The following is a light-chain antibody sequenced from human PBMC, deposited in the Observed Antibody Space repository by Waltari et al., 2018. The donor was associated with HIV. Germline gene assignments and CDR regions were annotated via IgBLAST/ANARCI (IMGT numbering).Light chain of an antibody. CDR2: GAS. Sequence: EVVLTQSPGTLSLSPGERVTVSCRASQTVSSKYFAWYQQIPGQAPRLLIYGASSRATGIPDRFSASGSGTDFTLTISRLEPEDFAVYYCQQCGNSPQDTFGQGTRLEI. CDR1: QTVSSKY. J-gene: IGKJ5*01. V-gene: IGKV3-20*01. CDR3: QQCGNSPQDT.